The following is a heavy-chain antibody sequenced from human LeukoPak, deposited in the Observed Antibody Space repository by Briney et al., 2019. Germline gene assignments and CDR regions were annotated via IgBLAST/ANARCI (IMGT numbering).Heavy chain of an antibody. D-gene: IGHD6-25*01. CDR2: ISSSSSYI. V-gene: IGHV3-21*01. Sequence: GGSLRLSCAASGFTFSSYSMNWVRQAPGKGLEWVSSISSSSSYIYYADSVKGRFTISRDNAKNSLYLQMNSLRAEDTAVHYCARALAGPYMDVWGQGTPVNVSS. CDR1: GFTFSSYS. CDR3: ARALAGPYMDV. J-gene: IGHJ6*02.